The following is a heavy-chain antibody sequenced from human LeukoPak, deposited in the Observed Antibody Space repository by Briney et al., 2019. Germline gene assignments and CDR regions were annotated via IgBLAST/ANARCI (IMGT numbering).Heavy chain of an antibody. CDR3: ARDFQTIAAAAYDY. J-gene: IGHJ4*02. CDR1: GYTFTSYG. D-gene: IGHD6-13*01. CDR2: ISAYNGNT. Sequence: ASVKVSCKASGYTFTSYGISWVRQAPGQGLEWMGWISAYNGNTNYAQKLQGRVTMTTDTSTSTAYMELRSLRSDDTAVYYCARDFQTIAAAAYDYWGQGTLVTVSS. V-gene: IGHV1-18*01.